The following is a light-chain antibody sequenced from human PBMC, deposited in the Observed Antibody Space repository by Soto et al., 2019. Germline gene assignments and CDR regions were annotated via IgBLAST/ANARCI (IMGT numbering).Light chain of an antibody. Sequence: DIQLTQSPPSLSAXXXXXXXXXXXATQDISIFLNWYQQKPGKAPELLIYDATILETGVPSRFSGSGSGTDFTFTISGLQPEDLATYYCQQFHDLPITFGQGTRLEIK. CDR2: DAT. CDR3: QQFHDLPIT. V-gene: IGKV1-33*01. CDR1: QDISIF. J-gene: IGKJ5*01.